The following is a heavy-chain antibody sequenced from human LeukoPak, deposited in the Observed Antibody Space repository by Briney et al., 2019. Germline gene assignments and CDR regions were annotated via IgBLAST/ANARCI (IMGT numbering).Heavy chain of an antibody. V-gene: IGHV3-7*04. D-gene: IGHD5-24*01. CDR3: TRVGYIDEGIDH. J-gene: IGHJ4*02. CDR2: IKQDGSKK. CDR1: VFPFSSYW. Sequence: GGSLRLSCVASVFPFSSYWMTWVRQAPWKGLEWVANIKQDGSKKSYVDSVKGRFTISRDNAKNSLYLQMNSLRAEDTAIYCCTRVGYIDEGIDHWGQGTLVTVSS.